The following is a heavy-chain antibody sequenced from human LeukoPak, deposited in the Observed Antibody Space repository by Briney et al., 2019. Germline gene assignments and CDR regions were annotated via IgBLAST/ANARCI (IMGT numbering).Heavy chain of an antibody. J-gene: IGHJ4*02. CDR2: IYYSGST. CDR1: GGSISSYY. V-gene: IGHV4-59*01. CDR3: ASGHGDYEFEY. Sequence: PSETLSLTCTVSGGSISSYYWSWIRQPPGKGLEWIGYIYYSGSTNYNPSLKSRVTISVDTSKNQFSLKLSSVTAADTAVYYSASGHGDYEFEYWGQGTLVTVSS. D-gene: IGHD4-17*01.